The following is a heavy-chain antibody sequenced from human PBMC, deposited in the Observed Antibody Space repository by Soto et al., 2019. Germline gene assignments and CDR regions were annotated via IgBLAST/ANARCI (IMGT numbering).Heavy chain of an antibody. CDR1: GGTFSSYT. CDR2: IIPILGIA. D-gene: IGHD6-6*01. CDR3: ARGGVIAARPCDLDYYMDV. J-gene: IGHJ6*03. Sequence: QVQLVQSGAEVKKPGSSVKVSCKASGGTFSSYTISWVRQAPGQGREWMGRIIPILGIANYAQKFQGRVTITADKSTSTAYMELSSLRSADTAVYYCARGGVIAARPCDLDYYMDVWGKGTTVTFSS. V-gene: IGHV1-69*02.